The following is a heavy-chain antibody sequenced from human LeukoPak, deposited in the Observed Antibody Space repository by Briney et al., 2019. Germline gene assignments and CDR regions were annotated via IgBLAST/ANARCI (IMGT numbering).Heavy chain of an antibody. CDR1: GYTFSDYY. CDR3: ARVGHYYDSSGYSFFDY. Sequence: ASVKVSCKASGYTFSDYYMHWVRQAPGQGLEWMGWTNPNSGDTNYAQKFQGRVTMTRDTSISTAYMELSRLRSDDTAVYYCARVGHYYDSSGYSFFDYWGQGTLVTVSS. J-gene: IGHJ4*02. CDR2: TNPNSGDT. D-gene: IGHD3-22*01. V-gene: IGHV1-2*02.